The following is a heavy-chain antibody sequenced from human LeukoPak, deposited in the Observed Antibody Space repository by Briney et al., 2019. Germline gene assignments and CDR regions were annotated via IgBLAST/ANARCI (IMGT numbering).Heavy chain of an antibody. CDR1: GFTFSSYG. D-gene: IGHD3-10*01. J-gene: IGHJ4*02. Sequence: PGRSLRLSCAASGFTFSSYGMHWVRQAPGKGLEWVAVISYDGSNKYYADSVKGRFTISRDNSKNTLYLQMNSLRAEDTAVYYCAASAWDYWDQGTLVTVSS. V-gene: IGHV3-30*03. CDR2: ISYDGSNK. CDR3: AASAWDY.